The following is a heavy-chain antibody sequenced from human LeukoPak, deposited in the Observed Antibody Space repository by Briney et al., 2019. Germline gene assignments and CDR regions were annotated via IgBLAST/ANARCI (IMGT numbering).Heavy chain of an antibody. Sequence: SETLSLTCTVSGGSISSYYWSWIRQPPGKGLEWIGYIYYSGSTNYNPSLKSRVTISVDTSKNQFSLKLSSVTAADTAVYYCARDRFIYDILTGYYNPFDYWGQGTLVTVSS. D-gene: IGHD3-9*01. CDR3: ARDRFIYDILTGYYNPFDY. V-gene: IGHV4-59*12. CDR1: GGSISSYY. J-gene: IGHJ4*02. CDR2: IYYSGST.